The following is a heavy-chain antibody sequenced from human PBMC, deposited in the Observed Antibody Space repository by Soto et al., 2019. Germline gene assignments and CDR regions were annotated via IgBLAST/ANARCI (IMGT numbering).Heavy chain of an antibody. CDR2: MNPDSGHA. D-gene: IGHD2-15*01. V-gene: IGHV1-8*01. CDR1: GYTFTNSD. J-gene: IGHJ4*02. Sequence: QVQLVQSGAEVKKPGASVKVSCKASGYTFTNSDINWVRQAPGQGLEWMGWMNPDSGHAAYAQKFQGRVTLTTSTSTSTVYMEMRSLGSEDTAVDYCARRPDCSGGICYSGLDNWGQGTLVTVSS. CDR3: ARRPDCSGGICYSGLDN.